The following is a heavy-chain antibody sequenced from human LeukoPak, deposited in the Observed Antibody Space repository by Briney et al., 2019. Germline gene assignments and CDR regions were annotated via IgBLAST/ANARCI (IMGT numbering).Heavy chain of an antibody. Sequence: PSETLSLTCTVSGGSISSYYWSWIRQPPGKGLEWIGYIYYSGSTNYNPSLKSRVTISVDTSKNQFSLKLSSVTAADTAVYYCARLAESGVGYWGQGTLVTVSS. J-gene: IGHJ4*02. D-gene: IGHD1-26*01. V-gene: IGHV4-59*08. CDR3: ARLAESGVGY. CDR2: IYYSGST. CDR1: GGSISSYY.